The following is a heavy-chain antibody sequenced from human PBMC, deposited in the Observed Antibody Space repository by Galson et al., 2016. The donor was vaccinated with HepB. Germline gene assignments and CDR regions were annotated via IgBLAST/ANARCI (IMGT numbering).Heavy chain of an antibody. Sequence: EPLSLTCTVSSDPVTSGTYYWSWVRQSPGKGLDWIGYIHDSGNTNYNPSIKSRVTISRDTSKNQLFLELTSVTAADTAVYYCARDEGFYNGMDVWGQGTTVTVAS. D-gene: IGHD2-2*02. V-gene: IGHV4-61*01. J-gene: IGHJ6*02. CDR3: ARDEGFYNGMDV. CDR1: SDPVTSGTYY. CDR2: IHDSGNT.